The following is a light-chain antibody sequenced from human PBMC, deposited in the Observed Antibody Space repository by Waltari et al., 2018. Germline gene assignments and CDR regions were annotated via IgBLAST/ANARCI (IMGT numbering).Light chain of an antibody. CDR2: KTN. CDR3: MLYMGGGLSQ. Sequence: QTVVTQEPSFSVSPGETVTLTCGLSSGSVSTENYPSWHQQTPGRAPRSVIYKTNIRSSGIPDRFSGSILGNKAALTITGAQAEDESDYYCMLYMGGGLSQFGGGTKLTVL. V-gene: IGLV8-61*01. J-gene: IGLJ2*01. CDR1: SGSVSTENY.